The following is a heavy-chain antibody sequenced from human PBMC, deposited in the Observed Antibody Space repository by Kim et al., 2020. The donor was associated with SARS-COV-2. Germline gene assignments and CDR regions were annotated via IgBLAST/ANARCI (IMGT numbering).Heavy chain of an antibody. Sequence: GGSLRLSCAASGFTFSDYYMSWIRQAPGKGLEWVSYISSSSSYTNYADSVKVRFTISRYNAKNSLCLQMNSLRAEDTAVYYCARVGYDYVWGSHRDYYYYYGMDVWGQGTTGTVSS. D-gene: IGHD3-16*02. CDR1: GFTFSDYY. V-gene: IGHV3-11*05. J-gene: IGHJ6*02. CDR3: ARVGYDYVWGSHRDYYYYYGMDV. CDR2: ISSSSSYT.